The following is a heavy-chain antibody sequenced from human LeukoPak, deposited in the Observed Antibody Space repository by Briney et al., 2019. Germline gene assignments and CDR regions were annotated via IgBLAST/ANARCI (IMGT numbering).Heavy chain of an antibody. J-gene: IGHJ4*02. Sequence: ASVKVSCKASGYTFTGYYMHWVRQAPGQGLEWMGIINPSGGSTSYAQKFQGRVTMTRDMSTSTVYMELSSLRSEDTAVYYCARVARAYDSSGYYQYWGQGTLVTVSS. CDR3: ARVARAYDSSGYYQY. D-gene: IGHD3-22*01. CDR2: INPSGGST. CDR1: GYTFTGYY. V-gene: IGHV1-46*01.